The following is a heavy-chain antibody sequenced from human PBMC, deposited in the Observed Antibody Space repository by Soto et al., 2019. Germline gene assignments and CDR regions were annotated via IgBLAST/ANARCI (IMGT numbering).Heavy chain of an antibody. J-gene: IGHJ6*03. CDR3: AKPPRSLLLSLGYYYYYMDV. CDR2: ISGSGGST. Sequence: SLRLSCAGSGFTFSSYAMSWVRQAPGKGLEWVSAISGSGGSTYYADSVKGRFTISRDDSRNTLYLQMNSLRAEDTAVYYCAKPPRSLLLSLGYYYYYMDVWGKATTVTVSS. D-gene: IGHD2-21*02. V-gene: IGHV3-23*01. CDR1: GFTFSSYA.